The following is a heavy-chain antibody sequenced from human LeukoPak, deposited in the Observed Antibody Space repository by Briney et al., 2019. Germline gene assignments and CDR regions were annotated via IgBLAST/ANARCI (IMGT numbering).Heavy chain of an antibody. V-gene: IGHV3-21*01. CDR3: AREPTAMIL. CDR1: GFTFSTYS. CDR2: ISSSSTYI. J-gene: IGHJ4*02. Sequence: GGSLRLSCAASGFTFSTYSMNWVRQTPGKGLEWVSSISSSSTYIYYADSVKGRFTISRDDAKNSLYLQMNSLRVEDTAVYYCAREPTAMILWGQGTLVTVSS. D-gene: IGHD5-18*01.